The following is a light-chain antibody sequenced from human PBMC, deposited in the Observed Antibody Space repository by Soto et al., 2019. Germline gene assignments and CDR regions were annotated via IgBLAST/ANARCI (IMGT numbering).Light chain of an antibody. CDR2: GAS. V-gene: IGKV1-9*01. Sequence: DIQLTQSPSFLSASVGDRVTITCRASQGISSYLAWYQQKPGKAPKLLIYGASILQGGVPSRFSGSGSGTEFTLTISSLQPEDFATYYCQQLNSYPYTFGQGTKLEIK. CDR3: QQLNSYPYT. CDR1: QGISSY. J-gene: IGKJ2*01.